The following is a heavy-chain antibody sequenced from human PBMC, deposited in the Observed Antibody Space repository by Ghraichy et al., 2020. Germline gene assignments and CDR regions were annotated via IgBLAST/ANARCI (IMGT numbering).Heavy chain of an antibody. J-gene: IGHJ4*02. CDR2: INPNSGGT. D-gene: IGHD1-26*01. Sequence: ASVKVSCKASGYSFSDRYLHWVRQAPGQGLEWMGWINPNSGGTNYAQKFQGRVTMTRDTSISTAYMELSRLRSDDTAVYYCARVPGERSGSYQWGQGTLVTVSS. V-gene: IGHV1-2*02. CDR1: GYSFSDRY. CDR3: ARVPGERSGSYQ.